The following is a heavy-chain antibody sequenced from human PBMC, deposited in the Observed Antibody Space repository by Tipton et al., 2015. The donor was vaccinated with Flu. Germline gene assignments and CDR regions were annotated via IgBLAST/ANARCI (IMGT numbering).Heavy chain of an antibody. Sequence: TLSLTCTVSGGSLSTSTDYGGWIRQSPGKGLEYIASIYDSGTTYYNPSLKSRVTISIDTSRNQFSLKLSSVTAADTAVYYCARRSTIFYHMDVWGKGTTVTVSS. CDR3: ARRSTIFYHMDV. J-gene: IGHJ6*03. D-gene: IGHD3-3*01. CDR1: GGSLSTSTDY. V-gene: IGHV4-39*07. CDR2: IYDSGTT.